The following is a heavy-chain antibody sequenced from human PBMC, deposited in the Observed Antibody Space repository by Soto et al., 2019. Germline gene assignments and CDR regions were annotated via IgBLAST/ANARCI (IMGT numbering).Heavy chain of an antibody. V-gene: IGHV3-73*02. CDR2: IRGRADNYAP. Sequence: EVQLVESGGDLVQPGVPLKLSCAAYGFIFIGTTINWFRQASGEGLEWVGRIRGRADNYAPGYAASVKGRFTISRDDSKKTAYLQMNSLKTEDTAVYFCTRAPDGNNADYWGQGTLVTVSS. D-gene: IGHD6-13*01. J-gene: IGHJ4*02. CDR3: TRAPDGNNADY. CDR1: GFIFIGTT.